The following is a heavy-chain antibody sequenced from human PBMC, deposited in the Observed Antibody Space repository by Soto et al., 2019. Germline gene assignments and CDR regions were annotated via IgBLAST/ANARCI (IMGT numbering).Heavy chain of an antibody. J-gene: IGHJ4*02. Sequence: LPTLSLTCASSGDSVSRSSSAWNWIRQSPSRGLEWLGRTYYRSTWIHDYAVSVKSRIIINPDTSQNQFSLQLNSVTPDDTAVYYCARGLRPHFDYWGLGTLVTVSA. D-gene: IGHD3-10*01. CDR2: TYYRSTWIH. V-gene: IGHV6-1*01. CDR3: ARGLRPHFDY. CDR1: GDSVSRSSSA.